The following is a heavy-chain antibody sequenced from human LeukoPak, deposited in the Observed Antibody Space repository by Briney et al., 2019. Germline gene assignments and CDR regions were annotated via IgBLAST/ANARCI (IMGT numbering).Heavy chain of an antibody. CDR2: INPNSGGT. CDR1: DYTFTSYG. J-gene: IGHJ3*02. Sequence: ASIKVSCKASDYTFTSYGISWVRQAPGQGLEWMGWINPNSGGTNYAQKFQGRVTMTRDTSISTAYMELSRLRSDDTAVYYCARAGSKAFDIWGQGTMVTVSS. V-gene: IGHV1-2*02. CDR3: ARAGSKAFDI.